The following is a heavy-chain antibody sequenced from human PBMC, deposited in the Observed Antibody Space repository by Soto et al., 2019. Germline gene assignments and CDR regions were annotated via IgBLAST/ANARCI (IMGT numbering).Heavy chain of an antibody. V-gene: IGHV3-33*01. CDR3: ARPQSPYRGITIFGVDMGPDY. CDR1: GFTFSSYG. Sequence: GGSLRLSCAASGFTFSSYGMHWVRQAPGKGLEWVAVIWYDGSNKYYADSVKGRFTISRDNSKNTLYLQMNSLRAEDTAVYYCARPQSPYRGITIFGVDMGPDYWGQGTLVTVSS. D-gene: IGHD3-3*01. J-gene: IGHJ4*02. CDR2: IWYDGSNK.